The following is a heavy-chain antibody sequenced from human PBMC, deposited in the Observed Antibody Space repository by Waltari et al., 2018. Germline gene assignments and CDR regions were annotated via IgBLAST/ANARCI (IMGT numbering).Heavy chain of an antibody. J-gene: IGHJ3*02. Sequence: QVQLQESGPGLVKPSEILSLTCAVSGGSISSSYWWSWVRQPPGKGLEGIGEVYHSGPTNYNPSLKIRVTISVDKSKNQFSLKLSSVTAADTAVYFCVNHYETRGYGAFDIWGQGTMVTVSS. CDR1: GGSISSSYW. V-gene: IGHV4-4*02. D-gene: IGHD3-22*01. CDR3: VNHYETRGYGAFDI. CDR2: VYHSGPT.